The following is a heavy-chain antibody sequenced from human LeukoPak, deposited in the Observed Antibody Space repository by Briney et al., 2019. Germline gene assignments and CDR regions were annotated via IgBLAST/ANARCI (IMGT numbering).Heavy chain of an antibody. CDR2: ISAYNGNT. D-gene: IGHD5-12*01. Sequence: GASVKVSCKASGYTFTSYGISWVRQAPGQGLEWMGWISAYNGNTNYAQKLQGRVTMTTDTSTSTAYMELRSLRSDDTAVYYCARVRSGYGGYYYYYYMDVWGKGTTVTISS. J-gene: IGHJ6*03. V-gene: IGHV1-18*01. CDR1: GYTFTSYG. CDR3: ARVRSGYGGYYYYYYMDV.